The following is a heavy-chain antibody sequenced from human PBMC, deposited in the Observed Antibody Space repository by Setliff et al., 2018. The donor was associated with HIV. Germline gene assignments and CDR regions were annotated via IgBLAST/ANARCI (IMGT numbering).Heavy chain of an antibody. CDR2: LSHVGGT. CDR1: GYFISSGYY. J-gene: IGHJ6*03. D-gene: IGHD3-10*01. Sequence: SETLSLTCAVSGYFISSGYYWGWIRQPPGKGLEWIGSLSHVGGTYYKPSLKSRVTISIDTSKNQFSLKLSSVTAADTAVYYCARRGSGFFHYYYYMDVWGKGTTVTVSS. V-gene: IGHV4-38-2*01. CDR3: ARRGSGFFHYYYYMDV.